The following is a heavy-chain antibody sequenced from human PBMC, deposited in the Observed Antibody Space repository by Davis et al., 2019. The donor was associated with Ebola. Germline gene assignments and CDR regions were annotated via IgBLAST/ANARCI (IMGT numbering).Heavy chain of an antibody. CDR1: GFTFSDYW. CDR3: ARDPGYGSGWVEFDP. J-gene: IGHJ5*02. V-gene: IGHV3-53*01. CDR2: IYDQST. D-gene: IGHD6-19*01. Sequence: GESLKISCAASGFTFSDYWMTWVRQAPGKGLEWVSVIYDQSTAYADSVKGRFTISRDNSKNTLYLQMNSLRVEDTAVYHCARDPGYGSGWVEFDPWGQGTRVTVSS.